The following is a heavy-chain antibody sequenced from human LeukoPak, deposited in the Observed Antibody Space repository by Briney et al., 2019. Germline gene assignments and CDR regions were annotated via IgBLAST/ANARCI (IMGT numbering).Heavy chain of an antibody. V-gene: IGHV4-30-2*01. CDR3: ARVEGSIDAFDI. J-gene: IGHJ3*02. Sequence: SETLSLTCTVSGGSISSSSYYWGWIRQPPGKGLEWIGYIYHSGSTYYNPSLKSRVTISVDRSKNQFSLKLSSVTAADTAVYYCARVEGSIDAFDIWGQGTMVTVSS. CDR1: GGSISSSSYY. CDR2: IYHSGST. D-gene: IGHD1-26*01.